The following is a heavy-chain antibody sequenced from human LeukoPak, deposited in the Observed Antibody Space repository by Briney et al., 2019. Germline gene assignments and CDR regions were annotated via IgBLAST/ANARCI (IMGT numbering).Heavy chain of an antibody. J-gene: IGHJ4*02. CDR3: ARGGGLLPLDY. CDR1: GGSISSYF. V-gene: IGHV4-4*09. D-gene: IGHD1-26*01. Sequence: SETLSLTCTVSGGSISSYFWSWIRQPSGKGLEWIGYIYTSGSTNYNPSLKSRVTISVDTSKNQFSLKLRSVTTADTAVYYCARGGGLLPLDYWGQGTLVTVSS. CDR2: IYTSGST.